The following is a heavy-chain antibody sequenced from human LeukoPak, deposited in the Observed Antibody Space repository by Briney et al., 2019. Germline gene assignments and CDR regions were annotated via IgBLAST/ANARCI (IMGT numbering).Heavy chain of an antibody. Sequence: PGGSLRLSCAASGFTFSSYGMHWVRQAPGKGLEWVAVISYDGSNKYYADSVKGRFTISRDNSKNTLYLQMNSLRAEDTAVYYCAKDRHWSGSKTIDYWGQGTLVTVSS. CDR3: AKDRHWSGSKTIDY. CDR2: ISYDGSNK. CDR1: GFTFSSYG. J-gene: IGHJ4*02. D-gene: IGHD3-3*01. V-gene: IGHV3-30*18.